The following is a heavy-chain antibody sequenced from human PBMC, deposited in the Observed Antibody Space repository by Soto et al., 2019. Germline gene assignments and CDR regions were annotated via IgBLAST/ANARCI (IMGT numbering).Heavy chain of an antibody. V-gene: IGHV1-2*02. J-gene: IGHJ4*02. CDR2: INPNSGGR. D-gene: IGHD1-20*01. Sequence: GXSLKVSCKASGYVLSAYYRDWGRQAPGQGLEWMGWINPNSGGRNYAQRFQGRITMTRDTSISTVYMELSSLRSGDTAVYYCARGELYNVNNLGFDYWAQGTPVTVSS. CDR1: GYVLSAYY. CDR3: ARGELYNVNNLGFDY.